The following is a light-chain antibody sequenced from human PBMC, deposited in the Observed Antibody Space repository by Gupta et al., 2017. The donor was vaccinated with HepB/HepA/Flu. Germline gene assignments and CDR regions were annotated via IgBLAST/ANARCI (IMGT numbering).Light chain of an antibody. CDR3: AAWDNSLKGGM. CDR2: SND. V-gene: IGLV1-44*01. Sequence: QSVLTQPPSASGTPGQRVTIYCSGSNSNIGSHDVNWYLQLPGTAPKLLIYSNDKRPSGAPDRFSGSKSGTSASLAINGLQSEDEADYYCAAWDNSLKGGMFGGGTKLTVL. CDR1: NSNIGSHD. J-gene: IGLJ3*02.